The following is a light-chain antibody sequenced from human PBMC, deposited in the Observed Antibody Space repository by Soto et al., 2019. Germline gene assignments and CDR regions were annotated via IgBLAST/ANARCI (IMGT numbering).Light chain of an antibody. V-gene: IGLV4-69*01. Sequence: QLVLTQSPSASASLGASVKLTCTLSSGHSSYAIAWHQKQPGKGPRYLMDLNNDGSHTKGDGIPDRFSGSSSGAERYLTISSLQSEDEADYYCQTWGTDIHVVFGGGTKLTVL. J-gene: IGLJ2*01. CDR2: LNNDGSH. CDR3: QTWGTDIHVV. CDR1: SGHSSYA.